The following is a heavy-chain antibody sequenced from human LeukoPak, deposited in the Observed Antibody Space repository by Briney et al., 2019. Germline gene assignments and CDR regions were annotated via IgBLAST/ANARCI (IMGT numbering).Heavy chain of an antibody. CDR2: IYSGGST. Sequence: PGGSLRLSCAASGFTVSSNYMSWVRQAPGKGLEWVSVIYSGGSTYYADPVKGRFTISRDNSKNTLYPQMNSLRAEDTAVYYCARLLMVRGVISHMDVWGKGTTVTVSS. D-gene: IGHD3-10*01. J-gene: IGHJ6*03. CDR1: GFTVSSNY. V-gene: IGHV3-66*02. CDR3: ARLLMVRGVISHMDV.